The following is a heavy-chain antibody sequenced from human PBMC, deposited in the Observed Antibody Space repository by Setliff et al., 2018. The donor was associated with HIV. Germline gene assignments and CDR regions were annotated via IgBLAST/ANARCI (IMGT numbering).Heavy chain of an antibody. Sequence: GGSLRLSCAASGFTFSSYTMNWVRQAPGKALEWVSSISSSSYYIYYADSVKGRFTISRDNAKNSLLLQMNSLRAEDTAVYYCARSRAAGFDYWGQGTLVTVSS. J-gene: IGHJ4*02. CDR2: ISSSSYYI. V-gene: IGHV3-21*01. CDR3: ARSRAAGFDY. D-gene: IGHD6-13*01. CDR1: GFTFSSYT.